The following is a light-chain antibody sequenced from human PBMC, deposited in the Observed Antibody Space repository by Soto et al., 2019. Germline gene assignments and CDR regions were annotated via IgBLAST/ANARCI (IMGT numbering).Light chain of an antibody. CDR2: GAS. CDR3: QEYGSSPWT. V-gene: IGKV3-20*01. Sequence: GLTQSPATLSLSPGERATLSCRASHIVSIDYLAWYQQKPGQAPRRLIYGASSRATGIPDRFSGSGSGADFTLTISRLEPEDFAVYYCQEYGSSPWTFGQGTKVAI. J-gene: IGKJ1*01. CDR1: HIVSIDY.